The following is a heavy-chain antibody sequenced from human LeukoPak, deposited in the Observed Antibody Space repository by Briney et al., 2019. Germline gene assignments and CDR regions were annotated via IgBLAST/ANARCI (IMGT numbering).Heavy chain of an antibody. Sequence: GESLKISCQGSGSPFANYWIGWVRQMPGKGLEWMGIIYPGDSDTRYSPSFQGQVTISADKSISTAYPQWSSLKASDTAVYYCARREGGWYLDYWGQGTLVTVSS. V-gene: IGHV5-51*01. CDR2: IYPGDSDT. CDR1: GSPFANYW. J-gene: IGHJ4*02. CDR3: ARREGGWYLDY. D-gene: IGHD6-19*01.